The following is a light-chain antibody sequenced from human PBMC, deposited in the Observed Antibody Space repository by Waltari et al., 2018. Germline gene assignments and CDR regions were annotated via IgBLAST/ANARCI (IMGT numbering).Light chain of an antibody. CDR1: QSVSNKY. CDR2: GAS. Sequence: EIVLPQSPGTLSLSPGERATLPCRASQSVSNKYLPWYHQKPGQAPRLLIYGASSRATGTPDRFSGSGSGTDFTLTISRLEPEDFAVYYCQQYGSSPVTFGQGTKVEIK. J-gene: IGKJ1*01. CDR3: QQYGSSPVT. V-gene: IGKV3-20*01.